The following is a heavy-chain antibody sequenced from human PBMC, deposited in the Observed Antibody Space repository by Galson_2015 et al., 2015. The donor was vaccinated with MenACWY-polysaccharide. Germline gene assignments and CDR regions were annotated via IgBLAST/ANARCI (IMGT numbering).Heavy chain of an antibody. V-gene: IGHV1-8*01. Sequence: SVKVSCKASGYTFTSYDINWVRQATGQGLEWMGWMNPNSGNTGYAQKFQGRVTLTRNTSISTAYMELSSLTSEDTAVYYCASTKAGTHYFDYWGQGTLVTVSS. J-gene: IGHJ4*02. CDR3: ASTKAGTHYFDY. CDR1: GYTFTSYD. CDR2: MNPNSGNT. D-gene: IGHD6-19*01.